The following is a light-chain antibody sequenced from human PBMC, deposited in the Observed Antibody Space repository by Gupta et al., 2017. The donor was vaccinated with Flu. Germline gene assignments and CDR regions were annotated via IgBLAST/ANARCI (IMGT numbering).Light chain of an antibody. CDR2: MAS. V-gene: IGKV1-5*03. J-gene: IGKJ1*01. CDR1: QSISSW. CDR3: QEYNRYSWT. Sequence: DIQMTQSPPTLSASVGDRVTITCRASQSISSWLAWYQQKPGKPPKLLIYMASTLETGVPSRFAGSGSGTEFTLTISSLQPDDFATYYCQEYNRYSWTFGQGTKVEIK.